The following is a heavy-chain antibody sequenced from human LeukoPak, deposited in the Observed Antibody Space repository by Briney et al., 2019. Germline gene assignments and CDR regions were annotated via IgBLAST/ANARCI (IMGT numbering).Heavy chain of an antibody. CDR1: GGSFSGYY. CDR3: ATISGQWLVLIDY. CDR2: ISHSGST. V-gene: IGHV4-34*01. J-gene: IGHJ4*02. D-gene: IGHD6-19*01. Sequence: SETLSLTCAVYGGSFSGYYWSWIRQPPGKGLEWIGEISHSGSTNYNPSLKSRVTISVDTSKNQFSLKLSSVTAADTAVYYCATISGQWLVLIDYWGQGTLVTVSS.